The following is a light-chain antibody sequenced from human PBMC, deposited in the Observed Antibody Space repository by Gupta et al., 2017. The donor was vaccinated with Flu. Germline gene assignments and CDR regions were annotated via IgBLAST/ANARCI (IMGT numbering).Light chain of an antibody. J-gene: IGLJ3*02. CDR2: MNN. V-gene: IGLV1-47*01. CDR3: AAWDDSLSGWV. Sequence: QSVLTQPPSASVTPGQRVTISCSGSSSNIGSNYVYWYQQPPGTAPKLLIYMNNQRPSGVPERFSGSKSGTSASLDIGGLRSEDEAYYYCAAWDDSLSGWVFGGGTKLTVL. CDR1: SSNIGSNY.